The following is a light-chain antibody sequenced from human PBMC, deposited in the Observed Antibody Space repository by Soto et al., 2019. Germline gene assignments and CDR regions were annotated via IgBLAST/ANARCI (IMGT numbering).Light chain of an antibody. CDR1: SSDVGAYDF. V-gene: IGLV2-14*03. Sequence: QSVLTQPASVSGSLGQSFTISCPGTSSDVGAYDFVSWYQQHPDKAPKLMIYEVIYRPSGVSNRFSGSKSVNTATLTISGLQAEDEGDYYCSSYTTSSTRVFGTGTKVTVL. CDR2: EVI. J-gene: IGLJ1*01. CDR3: SSYTTSSTRV.